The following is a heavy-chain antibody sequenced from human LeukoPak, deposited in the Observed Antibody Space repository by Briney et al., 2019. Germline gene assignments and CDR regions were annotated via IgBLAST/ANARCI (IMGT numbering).Heavy chain of an antibody. CDR2: INHSGST. V-gene: IGHV4-34*01. CDR3: ARLSNFGAQSGAFDI. J-gene: IGHJ3*02. CDR1: GGSFSGYY. D-gene: IGHD3-16*01. Sequence: PSETLSLTCAVYGGSFSGYYWSWIRQPPGKGLEWIGEINHSGSTNYSPSLKSRVTISVDTSKNQFSLKLSSVSAADTAVYYCARLSNFGAQSGAFDIWGQGTMVTVSS.